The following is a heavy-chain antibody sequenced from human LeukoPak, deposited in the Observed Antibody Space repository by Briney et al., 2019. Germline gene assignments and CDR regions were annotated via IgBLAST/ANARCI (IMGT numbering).Heavy chain of an antibody. CDR2: ISGSGGST. CDR3: AKDHWGGSAYWKFDY. J-gene: IGHJ4*02. D-gene: IGHD3-16*01. CDR1: GFTFSSYA. Sequence: GGSLRLSCAASGFTFSSYAMSWVRQAPGKGPEWVSGISGSGGSTDYADSVKGRFTISRDNSKNTLYLQMNNLRAEDTAVYYCAKDHWGGSAYWKFDYWGQGTLVTVSS. V-gene: IGHV3-23*01.